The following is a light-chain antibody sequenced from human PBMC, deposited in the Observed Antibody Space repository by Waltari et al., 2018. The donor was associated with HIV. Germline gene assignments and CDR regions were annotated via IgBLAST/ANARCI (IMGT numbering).Light chain of an antibody. CDR3: CSYAGIWGV. Sequence: QSALTQPRSVSGSPGQSVTISCTGTSSDVGAYNYVSWYQQHPGKAPKLMIYDVNKRPSGFPDRFSGPKSGNTASLNISGLQAEDGSDYYCCSYAGIWGVFGTGTKVTVL. V-gene: IGLV2-11*01. CDR1: SSDVGAYNY. J-gene: IGLJ1*01. CDR2: DVN.